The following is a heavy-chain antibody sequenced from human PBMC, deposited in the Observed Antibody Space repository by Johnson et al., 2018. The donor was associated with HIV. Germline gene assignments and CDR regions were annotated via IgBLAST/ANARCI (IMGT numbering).Heavy chain of an antibody. J-gene: IGHJ3*02. Sequence: QVQLMESGGGLVKPGGSLRLSCAASGFTFSDYYMSWIRQAPGKGLEWVSYISNSGSTIYYTDSVKGRFTISRDNAKNSLYLQMNSLRAEDTAVYYCAGAPLRHYAFDIWGQGTMVTVSS. CDR3: AGAPLRHYAFDI. CDR2: ISNSGSTI. D-gene: IGHD4-17*01. V-gene: IGHV3-11*04. CDR1: GFTFSDYY.